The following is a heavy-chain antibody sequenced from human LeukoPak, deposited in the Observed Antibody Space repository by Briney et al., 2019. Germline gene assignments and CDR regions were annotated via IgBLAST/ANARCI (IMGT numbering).Heavy chain of an antibody. Sequence: SETLSLTCSVSGGSFDSKYWSWIRQPPGKGLEWMGYIYTSGSTNFNPSLRSRVAMSIDTSKNQFSLKVYSATAADTAVYYCARQVARPVVPAAPFDYWGQGTLVTVSS. CDR2: IYTSGST. CDR3: ARQVARPVVPAAPFDY. J-gene: IGHJ4*02. CDR1: GGSFDSKY. V-gene: IGHV4-4*09. D-gene: IGHD2-2*01.